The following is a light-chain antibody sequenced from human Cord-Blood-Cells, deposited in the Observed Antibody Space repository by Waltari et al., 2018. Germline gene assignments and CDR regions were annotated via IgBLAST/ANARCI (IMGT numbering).Light chain of an antibody. CDR3: QQYNSYST. J-gene: IGKJ2*01. CDR2: DAS. CDR1: QSISSW. V-gene: IGKV1-5*01. Sequence: DIKMTQSPSTLSASVGDRVTITGRASQSISSWLAWYQQKPGKAPKLLIYDASSLESGVPSRFSGSGSGTEFTLTISSLQPDDFATYYCQQYNSYSTFGQGTKLEIK.